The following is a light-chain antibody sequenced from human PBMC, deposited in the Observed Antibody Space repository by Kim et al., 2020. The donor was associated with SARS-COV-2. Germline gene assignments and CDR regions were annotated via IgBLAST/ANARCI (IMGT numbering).Light chain of an antibody. CDR3: SSYTSSSTLV. Sequence: QSALTQPASVSGSPGQSITISCTGTSSDVGGYSYVSWYQQHPGKAPKLMIYDVSNRPSGVSIRFSGSKSGNTASLTISGLQAEDEADYYCSSYTSSSTLVFRTGTKVTVL. J-gene: IGLJ1*01. CDR1: SSDVGGYSY. V-gene: IGLV2-14*03. CDR2: DVS.